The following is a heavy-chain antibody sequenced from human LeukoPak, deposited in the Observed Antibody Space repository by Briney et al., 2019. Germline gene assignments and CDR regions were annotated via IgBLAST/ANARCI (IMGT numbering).Heavy chain of an antibody. CDR2: ISGSGGST. CDR3: AKDIAVAGPRFGYYYYMDV. D-gene: IGHD6-19*01. V-gene: IGHV3-23*01. Sequence: PGGSLRLSCAASGFTFSSYAMSWVRQAPGKGLEWVSAISGSGGSTYYADSVKGRFTISRDNSKNTLYLQMNSLRAEDTAVYYCAKDIAVAGPRFGYYYYMDVWGKGTTVTVSS. CDR1: GFTFSSYA. J-gene: IGHJ6*03.